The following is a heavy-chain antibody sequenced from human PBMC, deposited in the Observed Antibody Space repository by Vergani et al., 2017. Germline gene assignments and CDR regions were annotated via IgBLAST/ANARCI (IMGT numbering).Heavy chain of an antibody. J-gene: IGHJ6*02. CDR1: GGSISSSSYY. CDR3: ARGACSSTSCYDYYYYYGMDV. CDR2: IYYSGST. Sequence: QLQLQESGPGLVKPSETLSLTCTVSGGSISSSSYYWGWIRQPPGKGLEWIGSIYYSGSTYYNPSLKSRVTISVDTSKNQFSLKLSSVTAADTAVYYCARGACSSTSCYDYYYYYGMDVWGQGTTVTVSS. D-gene: IGHD2-2*01. V-gene: IGHV4-39*01.